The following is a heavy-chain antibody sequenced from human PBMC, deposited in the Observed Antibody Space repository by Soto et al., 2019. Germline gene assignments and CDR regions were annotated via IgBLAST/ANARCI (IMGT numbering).Heavy chain of an antibody. CDR3: ATQYCSSTSCPRGSYYGMDV. Sequence: GGSLRLSYAAPGFTFSSYAMSWVRQAPGKGLEWVSAISGSGGSTYYADSVKGRFTISRDNSKNTLYLQMNSLRAEDTAVYYCATQYCSSTSCPRGSYYGMDVWGQGTTVTVS. D-gene: IGHD2-2*01. CDR1: GFTFSSYA. J-gene: IGHJ6*02. CDR2: ISGSGGST. V-gene: IGHV3-23*01.